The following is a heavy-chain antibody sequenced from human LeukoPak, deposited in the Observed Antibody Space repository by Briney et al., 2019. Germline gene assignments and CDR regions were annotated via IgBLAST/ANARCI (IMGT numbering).Heavy chain of an antibody. CDR1: GFTFSSYW. CDR2: IKQDGSEK. J-gene: IGHJ3*02. D-gene: IGHD3-3*01. V-gene: IGHV3-7*01. Sequence: GGSLRLSCAASGFTFSSYWMSWVRQAPGKGLEWVANIKQDGSEKYYVDSVKGRFTISRDNAKNSLYLQMNSLRAEDTAVYYCARSNYDFLSPLPFDIWGQGTMVTVSS. CDR3: ARSNYDFLSPLPFDI.